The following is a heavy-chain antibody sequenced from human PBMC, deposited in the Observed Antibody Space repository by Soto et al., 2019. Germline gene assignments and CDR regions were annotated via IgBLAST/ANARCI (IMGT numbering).Heavy chain of an antibody. CDR3: ARLVYDTRLNYMYFDF. D-gene: IGHD3-10*01. J-gene: IGHJ4*02. CDR1: GVSLTSGNW. Sequence: PSETLSLACAVSGVSLTSGNWWTLVRQSPQRGLEYIGEIFHDGTANYYPSFERRVAMSVDTSRNQFSLKLTSVTAADTAVYFCARLVYDTRLNYMYFDFWGPGTLVTVS. V-gene: IGHV4-4*02. CDR2: IFHDGTA.